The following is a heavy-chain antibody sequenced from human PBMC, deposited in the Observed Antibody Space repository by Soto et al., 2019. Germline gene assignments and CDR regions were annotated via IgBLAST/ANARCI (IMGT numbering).Heavy chain of an antibody. D-gene: IGHD1-26*01. J-gene: IGHJ4*02. V-gene: IGHV4-39*01. Sequence: PSETLSLTCTVSGGSIGTSFYYWAWIRQPPGMGLEWVATIYYSGSTNYNPAPQSRVTISIDTSKNQFSLNLSSVTAADTAVYYCARHVRGATWAYFDFWGQGTLVTVSS. CDR3: ARHVRGATWAYFDF. CDR2: IYYSGST. CDR1: GGSIGTSFYY.